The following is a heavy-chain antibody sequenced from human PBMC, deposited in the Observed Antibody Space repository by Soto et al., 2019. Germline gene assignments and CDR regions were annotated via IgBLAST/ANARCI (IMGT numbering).Heavy chain of an antibody. CDR2: INHSGST. V-gene: IGHV4-34*01. Sequence: SETLSLTCAVYGGSFSGYYWSWIRQPPGKGLEWIGEINHSGSTNYNPSLKSRVTISVDTSKNQFSLKLSSVTAADTAVYYCARGSAGNYDRNYYYYYYMDVWGKGTTVTVSS. J-gene: IGHJ6*03. CDR1: GGSFSGYY. CDR3: ARGSAGNYDRNYYYYYYMDV. D-gene: IGHD4-4*01.